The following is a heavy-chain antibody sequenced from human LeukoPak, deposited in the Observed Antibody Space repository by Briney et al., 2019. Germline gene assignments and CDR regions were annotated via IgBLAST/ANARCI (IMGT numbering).Heavy chain of an antibody. Sequence: PSETLSLTCAVSGVSISSSNSYWGWIRQPPGKGLEWLGSIYYSGNTYYNASLRSRVTKSVDTSKNQCSLTVTSVTAADTAVYYCGRQCGLGVFSLPGGQGILDTVSS. D-gene: IGHD3-16*01. J-gene: IGHJ4*02. CDR2: IYYSGNT. CDR1: GVSISSSNSY. CDR3: GRQCGLGVFSLP. V-gene: IGHV4-39*01.